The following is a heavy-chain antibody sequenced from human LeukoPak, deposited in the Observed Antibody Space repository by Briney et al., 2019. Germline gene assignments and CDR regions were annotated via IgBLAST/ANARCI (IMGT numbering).Heavy chain of an antibody. Sequence: SGPTLVNPTQTLTLTCTFSGFSLSTSGVGVGWIRQPPGKALEWLALIYWNDDKRYSPSLKSRLTITKDTSKNQVVLTMTNMDPVDTATYYCAYSKSNTWYEINWFDPWGQGTLVTVSS. D-gene: IGHD6-13*01. V-gene: IGHV2-5*01. CDR1: GFSLSTSGVG. CDR3: AYSKSNTWYEINWFDP. CDR2: IYWNDDK. J-gene: IGHJ5*02.